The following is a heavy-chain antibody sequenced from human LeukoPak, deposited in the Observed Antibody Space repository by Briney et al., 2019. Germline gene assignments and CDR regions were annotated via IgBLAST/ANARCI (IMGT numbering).Heavy chain of an antibody. CDR1: GYTFTNYG. Sequence: GASVKVSCKASGYTFTNYGISWVRQAPGQGLEWMGWISAYNGNTNYAQKVQGRVTMTTDTSTNTAYMELRSQRSDDTAMYYCARDWSTTVLGDSWFDPWGQGTLVTVSS. CDR3: ARDWSTTVLGDSWFDP. V-gene: IGHV1-18*01. CDR2: ISAYNGNT. D-gene: IGHD2-2*01. J-gene: IGHJ5*02.